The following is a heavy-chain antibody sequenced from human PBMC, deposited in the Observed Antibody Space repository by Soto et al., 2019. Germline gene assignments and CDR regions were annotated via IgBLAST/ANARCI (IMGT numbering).Heavy chain of an antibody. CDR3: ARDGGTTVVPLGYYGMDV. Sequence: QVQLVQSGAEVKKPGSSVKVSCKASGGTFSSYAISWVRQAPGQGLEWMGGIIPIFGTANYAQKFQGRVTITAAESTGTAYMGLSSLRSEDTAVYYCARDGGTTVVPLGYYGMDVWGQGTTVTVSS. D-gene: IGHD4-17*01. CDR2: IIPIFGTA. CDR1: GGTFSSYA. J-gene: IGHJ6*02. V-gene: IGHV1-69*12.